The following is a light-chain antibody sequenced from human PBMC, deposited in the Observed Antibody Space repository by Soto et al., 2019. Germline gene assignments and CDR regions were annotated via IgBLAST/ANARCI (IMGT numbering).Light chain of an antibody. CDR2: DVS. V-gene: IGLV2-14*01. J-gene: IGLJ1*01. CDR3: SSYTSSSTLYV. CDR1: SSDVGGYNY. Sequence: QSVLTQPASVSGSPVQSITISCTGTSSDVGGYNYVSWYQQHPGKAPKLMIYDVSNRPSGVSNRFSGSKSGNTASLTISGRQAEDEADYYCSSYTSSSTLYVFGTGTKVTVL.